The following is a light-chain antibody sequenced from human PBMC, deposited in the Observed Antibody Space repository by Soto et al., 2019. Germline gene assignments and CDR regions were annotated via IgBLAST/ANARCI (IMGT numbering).Light chain of an antibody. CDR1: QSVSSSY. Sequence: EIVLTQSPATLSLSPGERATLSCRASQSVSSSYLAWYQQKPGQAPRLLIFGASSRATGIPARFSGSGSGTDFTLTISSLEPEDFAVYYCQQRDIWPWTFGQGTKVDIK. V-gene: IGKV3D-20*02. CDR3: QQRDIWPWT. J-gene: IGKJ1*01. CDR2: GAS.